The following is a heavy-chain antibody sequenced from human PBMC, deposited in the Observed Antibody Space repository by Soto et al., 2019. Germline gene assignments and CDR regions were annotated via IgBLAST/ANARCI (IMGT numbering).Heavy chain of an antibody. CDR1: GFTFSSYA. J-gene: IGHJ4*02. CDR2: ISYDGSNK. V-gene: IGHV3-30-3*01. Sequence: GGSLRLSCAASGFTFSSYAMHWVRQAPGKGLEWVAVISYDGSNKYYADSVKGRFTISRDNSKNTLYLQMNSLRAEDTAVYYCARERGTYYYDSSGYYFGFFDYWGQGTLVTVSS. CDR3: ARERGTYYYDSSGYYFGFFDY. D-gene: IGHD3-22*01.